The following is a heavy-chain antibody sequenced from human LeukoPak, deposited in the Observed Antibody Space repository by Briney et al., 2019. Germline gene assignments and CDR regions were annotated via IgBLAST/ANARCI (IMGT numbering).Heavy chain of an antibody. J-gene: IGHJ4*02. D-gene: IGHD3-3*01. CDR1: GFTFSSYS. CDR2: ISSSSSYI. Sequence: GGSLRLSCAASGFTFSSYSTNWVRQAPGKGLEWVSSISSSSSYIYYADSVKGRFTISRDNAKNSLYLQMNSLRAEDTAVYYCARSPDPFITIFGVVMSPFDYWGQGTLVTVSS. V-gene: IGHV3-21*01. CDR3: ARSPDPFITIFGVVMSPFDY.